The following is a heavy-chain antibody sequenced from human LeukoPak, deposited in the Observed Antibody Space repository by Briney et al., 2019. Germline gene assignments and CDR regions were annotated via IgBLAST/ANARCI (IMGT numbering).Heavy chain of an antibody. D-gene: IGHD1-1*01. CDR3: ARVSWNGYYYYYGMDV. CDR1: GGSISSYY. V-gene: IGHV4-4*07. J-gene: IGHJ6*02. CDR2: IYTSGST. Sequence: SETLSLTCTVSGGSISSYYWSWIRQPAGKGLEWIGRIYTSGSTNYNPSLKSRATMSVDTSKNQFSLKLSSVTAADTAVYYCARVSWNGYYYYYGMDVWGQGTTVTVSS.